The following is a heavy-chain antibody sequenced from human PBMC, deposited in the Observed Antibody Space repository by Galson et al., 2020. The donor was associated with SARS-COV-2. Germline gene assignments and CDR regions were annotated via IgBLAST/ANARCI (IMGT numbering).Heavy chain of an antibody. CDR1: GGSISSSSYY. J-gene: IGHJ4*02. V-gene: IGHV4-39*01. CDR3: ARQNCPVWGITIFGGVMPPPNVDY. CDR2: IYYSGST. D-gene: IGHD3-3*01. Sequence: SETLSLTCTVSGGSISSSSYYWGWIRQPPGKGLEWIGSIYYSGSTYYNPSLKSRVTISVDTSKNQFSLKLSSVTAADTAVYYCARQNCPVWGITIFGGVMPPPNVDYWGQGTLVTVSS.